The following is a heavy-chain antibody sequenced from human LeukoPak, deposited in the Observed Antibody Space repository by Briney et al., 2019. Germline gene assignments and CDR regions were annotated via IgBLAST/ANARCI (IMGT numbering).Heavy chain of an antibody. CDR3: AKDSRPYFDWEAGAFDI. CDR1: GFTFDDYT. J-gene: IGHJ3*02. V-gene: IGHV3-43*01. CDR2: ISWDGGST. Sequence: GGSLRLSCAASGFTFDDYTMHWVRQAPGKGLEWVSLISWDGGSTYYADSVKGRFAISRDNSKNSLYLQMNSLRTEDTALYYCAKDSRPYFDWEAGAFDIWGQGTMVTVSS. D-gene: IGHD3-9*01.